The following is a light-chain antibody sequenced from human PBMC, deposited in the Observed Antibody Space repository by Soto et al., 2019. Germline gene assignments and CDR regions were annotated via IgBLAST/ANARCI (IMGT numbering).Light chain of an antibody. CDR2: GHS. J-gene: IGLJ2*01. CDR1: SSNIGAGYD. CDR3: QSYDSSLSGYVV. V-gene: IGLV1-40*01. Sequence: QSVLTQPPSVSGAPGQRVTISCTGSSSNIGAGYDVHWYQQLPGTAPKLLIYGHSNRPSGVPDRFSGSKSGPSASLVITGLQAEDESDYYCQSYDSSLSGYVVFGGGTKLTVL.